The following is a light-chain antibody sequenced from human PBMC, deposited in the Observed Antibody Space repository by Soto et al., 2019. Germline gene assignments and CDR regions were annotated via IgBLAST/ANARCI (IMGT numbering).Light chain of an antibody. Sequence: ELVLTQSPAILSLSPGERATLSCRTIQSVSNDFLAWYQQKPGQAPRLLIYFASTRATDVPARFSGSGSGADFTLSISSLQPEDFAVYYCQQYGSSPPRTFGQGTKVDIK. CDR3: QQYGSSPPRT. CDR2: FAS. CDR1: QSVSNDF. J-gene: IGKJ1*01. V-gene: IGKV3-20*01.